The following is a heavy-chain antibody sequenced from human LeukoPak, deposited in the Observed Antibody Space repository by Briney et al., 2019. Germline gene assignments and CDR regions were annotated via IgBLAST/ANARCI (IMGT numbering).Heavy chain of an antibody. D-gene: IGHD3-22*01. Sequence: SETLSLTCTVSGNSLSSGDNYWSWIRQPAGKGLECIGRIYTSGSTNYNPSLKSRVTISGDTSKNQFSLRLSSVTAADTAVYYCARASYSYDINGWVPFDYWGQGTLVTVSS. V-gene: IGHV4-61*02. CDR1: GNSLSSGDNY. CDR3: ARASYSYDINGWVPFDY. CDR2: IYTSGST. J-gene: IGHJ4*02.